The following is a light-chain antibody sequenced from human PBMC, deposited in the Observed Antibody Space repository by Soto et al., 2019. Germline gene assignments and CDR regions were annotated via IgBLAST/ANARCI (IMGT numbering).Light chain of an antibody. CDR1: SSNIGSNY. CDR3: ATWDDSLSGVV. V-gene: IGLV1-47*01. Sequence: QSVLTQPPSASVTPGQRVTISCSGSSSNIGSNYVYWYQQLPGTAPKLLIYRNNQRPSGVPDRFSGSKSGTSASLAISGLRSEDEADYYCATWDDSLSGVVVGGGTKLTVL. J-gene: IGLJ2*01. CDR2: RNN.